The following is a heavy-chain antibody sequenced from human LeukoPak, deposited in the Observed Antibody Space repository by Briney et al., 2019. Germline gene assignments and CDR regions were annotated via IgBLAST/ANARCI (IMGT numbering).Heavy chain of an antibody. D-gene: IGHD6-19*01. CDR3: ARGAGYSSGWFLPFQH. CDR1: GVTFSSYS. V-gene: IGHV3-21*04. J-gene: IGHJ1*01. CDR2: ISSSSSYI. Sequence: GGSLRLSCAASGVTFSSYSMNWVRQAPGKGLEWVSSISSSSSYIYYADSVKGRFTISRDNAKNSLYLQMNSLRAEDTALYYCARGAGYSSGWFLPFQHWGQGTLVTVSS.